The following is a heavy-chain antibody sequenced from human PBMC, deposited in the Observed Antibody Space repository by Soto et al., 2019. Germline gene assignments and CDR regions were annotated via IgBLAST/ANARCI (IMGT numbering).Heavy chain of an antibody. V-gene: IGHV3-30*18. CDR1: GFKFSTYG. CDR2: ISYDGNNK. Sequence: QVQLVESGGGVVQPGRSLRLSWGASGFKFSTYGMHWVRQAPGKGLEWVAVISYDGNNKDYADSVKGRFTSSRDNSKNTSYLQMNSLRAEDTAVYYCAKGLVGYVFGVQDYCFGMDVWGQGTTVAVSS. J-gene: IGHJ6*02. D-gene: IGHD1-26*01. CDR3: AKGLVGYVFGVQDYCFGMDV.